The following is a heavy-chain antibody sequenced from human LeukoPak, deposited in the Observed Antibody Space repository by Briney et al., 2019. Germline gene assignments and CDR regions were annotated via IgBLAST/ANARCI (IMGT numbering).Heavy chain of an antibody. V-gene: IGHV1-2*02. CDR1: GYTFTGYY. CDR2: INPRSGGT. D-gene: IGHD2-2*01. J-gene: IGHJ4*02. Sequence: ASVKVYCKASGYTFTGYYMHWVRQAPGQGLEWMGWINPRSGGTNYAQKFQGRVTMTRDTSISTAYMELSRLRSDDTAVYYCARDVGEYCSSVSCYASDYWGQGTLVTVSS. CDR3: ARDVGEYCSSVSCYASDY.